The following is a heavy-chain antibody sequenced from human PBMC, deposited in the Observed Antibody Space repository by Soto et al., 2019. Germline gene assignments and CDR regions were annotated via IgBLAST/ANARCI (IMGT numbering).Heavy chain of an antibody. CDR1: GFSLSTSGVG. CDR3: AHSRISSSWPTFDY. J-gene: IGHJ4*02. D-gene: IGHD6-13*01. V-gene: IGHV2-5*02. Sequence: SGPTLVNPTQTLTLTCTFSGFSLSTSGVGVGWIRQPPGKALEWLALIYWDDDKRYSPSLKSRLTITKDTSKNQVVLTMTNMDPVDTATYYCAHSRISSSWPTFDYWGQGTLVTVSS. CDR2: IYWDDDK.